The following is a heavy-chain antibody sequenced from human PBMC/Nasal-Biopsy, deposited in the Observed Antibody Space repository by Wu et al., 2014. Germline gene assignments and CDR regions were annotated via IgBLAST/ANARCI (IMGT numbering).Heavy chain of an antibody. D-gene: IGHD3-22*01. V-gene: IGHV3-48*01. J-gene: IGHJ4*02. CDR1: GFTFSSYS. CDR2: ISSSSSSK. CDR3: SKPIGSYDSSGEFHS. Sequence: CADSGFTFSSYSMNWVRQAPGKGLEWVSYISSSSSSKYYAESVKGRFTISRDNAKNSLYLQMNSLSGEDTAVYYCSKPIGSYDSSGEFHSWGQGTLVTVSS.